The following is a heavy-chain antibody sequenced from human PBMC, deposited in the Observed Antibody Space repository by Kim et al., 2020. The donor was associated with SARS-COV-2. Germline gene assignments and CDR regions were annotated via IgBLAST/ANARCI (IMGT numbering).Heavy chain of an antibody. J-gene: IGHJ6*02. V-gene: IGHV4-38-2*02. Sequence: SETLSLTCTVSGSSISSGYYWGWIRQPPGKGLEWIGSIYHSGSTYYNPSLKSRVTISVDTSKNQFSLKLSSVTAADTAVYYCARSTTPLRYFDWLSEGNYGMDVWGQGTTVTVSS. CDR1: GSSISSGYY. D-gene: IGHD3-9*01. CDR3: ARSTTPLRYFDWLSEGNYGMDV. CDR2: IYHSGST.